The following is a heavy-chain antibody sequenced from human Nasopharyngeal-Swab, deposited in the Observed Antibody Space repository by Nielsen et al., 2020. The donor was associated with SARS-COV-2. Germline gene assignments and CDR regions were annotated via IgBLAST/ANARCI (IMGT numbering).Heavy chain of an antibody. J-gene: IGHJ4*02. D-gene: IGHD2-8*01. CDR3: ARLFGVRYSDN. V-gene: IGHV3-48*04. CDR1: GFTLSDYT. Sequence: GESLKISCAASGFTLSDYTMNWVRQVPGKGLEWLSYISPGSDSMSYADSVKGRFTISRDNAKNSLYLQMNSLRAEDTAVYFCARLFGVRYSDNWGQGTLVTVSS. CDR2: ISPGSDSM.